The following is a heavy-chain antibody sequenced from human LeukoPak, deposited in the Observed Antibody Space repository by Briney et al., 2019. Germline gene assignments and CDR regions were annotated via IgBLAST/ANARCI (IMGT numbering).Heavy chain of an antibody. CDR3: ARAGRDGYNPNWFDP. V-gene: IGHV1-2*06. CDR2: INPNSGGT. J-gene: IGHJ5*02. Sequence: GASVKVSCKASGYTFTGYYMHWVRQAPGQGLEWMGRINPNSGGTNYAQKFQGRVTVTRDTSISTAYMELSRLRSDDTAVYYCARAGRDGYNPNWFDPWGQGTLVTVSS. D-gene: IGHD5-24*01. CDR1: GYTFTGYY.